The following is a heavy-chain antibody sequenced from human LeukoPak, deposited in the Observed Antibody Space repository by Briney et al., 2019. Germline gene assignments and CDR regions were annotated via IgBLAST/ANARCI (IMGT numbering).Heavy chain of an antibody. CDR3: TRPYPILLWFGELPSYGMDV. D-gene: IGHD3-10*01. V-gene: IGHV3-49*04. J-gene: IGHJ6*02. CDR1: GFTFGDYA. Sequence: GRSLRLSCTASGFTFGDYAMSWVRQAPGKGLEWVGFIRSKAYGGTTEYAASVKGSFTISRDDSKSIAYLQMNSLKTEDTAVYYCTRPYPILLWFGELPSYGMDVWGQGTTVTVSS. CDR2: IRSKAYGGTT.